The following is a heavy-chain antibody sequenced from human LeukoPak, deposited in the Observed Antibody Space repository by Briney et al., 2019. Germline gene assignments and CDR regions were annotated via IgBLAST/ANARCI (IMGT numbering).Heavy chain of an antibody. Sequence: SETLSLTCTVSGGSISSYYWNWIRQPAGKGLEWIGRIYSNGISNYNPSLKSRVTLSVDTSKNQFSLRLKSVTAADTAIYYCARDGSEPNAFDVWGQGTMVTVSS. D-gene: IGHD1-26*01. CDR3: ARDGSEPNAFDV. CDR1: GGSISSYY. CDR2: IYSNGIS. V-gene: IGHV4-4*07. J-gene: IGHJ3*01.